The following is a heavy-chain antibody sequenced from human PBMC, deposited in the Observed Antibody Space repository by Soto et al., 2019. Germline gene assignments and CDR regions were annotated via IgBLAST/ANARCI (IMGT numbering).Heavy chain of an antibody. J-gene: IGHJ5*02. CDR1: GGSISSGGYY. V-gene: IGHV4-31*03. Sequence: QVQLQESGPGLVKASQTLSLTCNVSGGSISSGGYYWTWIRQHPGKGLEWIGNIHHSGSTFYNPSLKSRVSRSVDPSKSQFSLKLSSVTAADTAVYFCARGVLSWGQGTLVTVSS. CDR2: IHHSGST. D-gene: IGHD3-10*01. CDR3: ARGVLS.